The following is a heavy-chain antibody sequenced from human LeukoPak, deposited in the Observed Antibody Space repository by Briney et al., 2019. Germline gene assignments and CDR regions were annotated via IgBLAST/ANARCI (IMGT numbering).Heavy chain of an antibody. CDR2: IIPILGIA. D-gene: IGHD2-15*01. CDR3: ARGYSPIYYFYGMDV. Sequence: SVKVSCKASGGTFSSYAISWVRQAPGQGLEWMGRIIPILGIANYAQKFQGRVTITADKSTSTAYMELSSLRSEDTAVYYCARGYSPIYYFYGMDVWGQGTTVTVSS. J-gene: IGHJ6*02. CDR1: GGTFSSYA. V-gene: IGHV1-69*04.